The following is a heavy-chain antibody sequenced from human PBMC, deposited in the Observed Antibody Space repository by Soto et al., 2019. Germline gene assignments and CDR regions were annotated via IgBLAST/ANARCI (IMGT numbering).Heavy chain of an antibody. CDR1: GGSISSGDYY. Sequence: SETLSLTCTVSGGSISSGDYYWSWIRQPPGKGLEWIGYIYYSGSTYYNPSLKSRVTISVDTSKNQFSLKLSSVTAADTAVYYCAGVHIVLVPAAIWFDPWGQGTLVTVSS. V-gene: IGHV4-30-4*01. J-gene: IGHJ5*02. CDR2: IYYSGST. D-gene: IGHD2-2*02. CDR3: AGVHIVLVPAAIWFDP.